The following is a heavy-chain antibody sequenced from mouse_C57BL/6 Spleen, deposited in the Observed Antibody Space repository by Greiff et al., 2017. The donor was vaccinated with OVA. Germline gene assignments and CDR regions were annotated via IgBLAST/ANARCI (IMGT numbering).Heavy chain of an antibody. CDR1: GYTFTDYN. J-gene: IGHJ2*01. CDR2: IHPNNGGT. CDR3: ARGSPVTTVVSPFDD. Sequence: VQLQQSGPELVKPGASVKIPCKASGYTFTDYNMDWVKQSHGKSLEWIGDIHPNNGGTIYNQKFKGKATLTAAKSSSTAYMELRSLTSEYTAVYYCARGSPVTTVVSPFDDWGQGTTLTVSS. V-gene: IGHV1-18*01. D-gene: IGHD1-1*01.